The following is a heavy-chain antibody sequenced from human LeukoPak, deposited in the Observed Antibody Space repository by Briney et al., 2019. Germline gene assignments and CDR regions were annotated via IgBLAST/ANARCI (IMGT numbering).Heavy chain of an antibody. V-gene: IGHV4-38-2*01. J-gene: IGHJ4*02. Sequence: SETLSLTCAVSGYSISSGHYWGWIRQPPGKGLEWIGSIYHSGSTYYNPSLKSRVTISVDTSRNQFSLKLSSVTAADTAVYYCARLAYYYDSSGYYDYYWGQGTLVTVSS. D-gene: IGHD3-22*01. CDR3: ARLAYYYDSSGYYDYY. CDR2: IYHSGST. CDR1: GYSISSGHY.